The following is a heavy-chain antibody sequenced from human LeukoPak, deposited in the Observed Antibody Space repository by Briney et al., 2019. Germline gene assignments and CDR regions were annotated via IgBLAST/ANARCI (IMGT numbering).Heavy chain of an antibody. Sequence: GGSLRLSCAASGFTFSNYSMNWVRQAQGKGRGWASYISTRGGSIYYTDSVKGRFTISRDNAKNSLYLQMNSLRDEDTAVYYCARDRGGYEFFDYWGQGILVTVSS. CDR1: GFTFSNYS. V-gene: IGHV3-48*02. CDR2: ISTRGGSI. D-gene: IGHD5-12*01. CDR3: ARDRGGYEFFDY. J-gene: IGHJ4*02.